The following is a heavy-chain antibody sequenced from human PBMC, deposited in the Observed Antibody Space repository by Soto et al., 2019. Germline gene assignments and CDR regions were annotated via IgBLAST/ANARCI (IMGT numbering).Heavy chain of an antibody. CDR2: IKQDGSEK. V-gene: IGHV3-7*01. CDR1: GFNFSIYW. J-gene: IGHJ4*02. CDR3: ARSYVDAVPAMFDY. Sequence: PWGSLRVSCASSGFNFSIYWRNWVRQAPGKGLEWVANIKQDGSEKCYVDSVKGRFTISIDNAKNSLYLQMNSLRAEDTAVYYRARSYVDAVPAMFDYWGQGTMVTGSS. D-gene: IGHD2-21*02.